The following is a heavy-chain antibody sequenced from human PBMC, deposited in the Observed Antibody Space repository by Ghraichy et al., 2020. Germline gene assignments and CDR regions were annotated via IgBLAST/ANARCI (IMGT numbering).Heavy chain of an antibody. CDR2: ISGNTVNT. J-gene: IGHJ4*02. Sequence: ASVKVSCKTFGYTFTSYGISWVRQAPGQGLEWMGWISGNTVNTIYAQKLQGRVTMTTDTSTSTAYMELRSLRSDDTAVYYCAREDSVGWSDFDYWGQGTLVTVSS. CDR1: GYTFTSYG. CDR3: AREDSVGWSDFDY. V-gene: IGHV1-18*04. D-gene: IGHD6-19*01.